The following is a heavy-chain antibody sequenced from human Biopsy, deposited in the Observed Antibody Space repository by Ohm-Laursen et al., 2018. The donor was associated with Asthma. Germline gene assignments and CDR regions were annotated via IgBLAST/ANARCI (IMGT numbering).Heavy chain of an antibody. D-gene: IGHD2-21*02. V-gene: IGHV4-59*01. Sequence: GTLSLTCTVSGGSINNFYWSWIRQPPGKGLESIGHVYYSGSTSYNPSLKSRVTISIDVSKNQFSLKLTSVTAADTAVYYCARGVDRVTGLLDHFDSWGQGTLVTVSS. CDR3: ARGVDRVTGLLDHFDS. CDR1: GGSINNFY. J-gene: IGHJ4*02. CDR2: VYYSGST.